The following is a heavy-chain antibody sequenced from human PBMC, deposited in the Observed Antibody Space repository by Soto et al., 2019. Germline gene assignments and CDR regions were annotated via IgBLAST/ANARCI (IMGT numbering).Heavy chain of an antibody. CDR2: ISSASSET. CDR1: RFTFSRVS. CDR3: ARVAY. V-gene: IGHV3-21*01. J-gene: IGHJ4*02. Sequence: GSLRLACEASRFTFSRVSMNWVRQVPGKGLDWVASISSASSETWYAYSVKGRFIISRDKAQNSLFLQMITLRPEDSAIYYCARVAYWGPGTQVTVSS.